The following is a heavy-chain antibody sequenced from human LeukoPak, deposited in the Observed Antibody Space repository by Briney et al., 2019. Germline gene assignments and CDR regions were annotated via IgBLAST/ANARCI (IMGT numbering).Heavy chain of an antibody. CDR3: ARGGGGNFDY. Sequence: GGSLRLSCAASGFTFSSYWMHWVRQAPGKGLVWVSRINNEGSDTIYADSVKGRFTISRDNAKNTLYLQINSLRAEDTAVYYCARGGGGNFDYRGQGTLVTVSS. D-gene: IGHD1-1*01. J-gene: IGHJ4*02. V-gene: IGHV3-74*01. CDR1: GFTFSSYW. CDR2: INNEGSDT.